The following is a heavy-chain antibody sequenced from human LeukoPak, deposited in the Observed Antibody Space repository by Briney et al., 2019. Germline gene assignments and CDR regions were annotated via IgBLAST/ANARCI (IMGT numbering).Heavy chain of an antibody. V-gene: IGHV4-59*01. CDR3: ARDSVAASEFDY. CDR1: GGSISSYY. J-gene: IGHJ4*02. CDR2: IFYSGST. D-gene: IGHD6-19*01. Sequence: SETLSLTCTVSGGSISSYYWSWIRQPPGKGLEWIGYIFYSGSTNYNPSLKSRVTISIDTSKNQFSLKLNSVTAADTAVYYCARDSVAASEFDYWGQGTLVTVSS.